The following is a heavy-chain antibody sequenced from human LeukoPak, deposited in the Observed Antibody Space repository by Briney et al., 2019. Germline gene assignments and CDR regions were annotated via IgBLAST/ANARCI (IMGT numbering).Heavy chain of an antibody. CDR1: GYVFTTYL. Sequence: GASVKVSCKASGYVFTTYLIHWVRQAPGQGLELVGWINPNTGVADHVPKFLGRVTMTRDTSIATAYMELSGLRSGDTALYFCATFTGTTAYWGQGTLVTVSS. D-gene: IGHD1-7*01. V-gene: IGHV1-2*02. J-gene: IGHJ4*02. CDR3: ATFTGTTAY. CDR2: INPNTGVA.